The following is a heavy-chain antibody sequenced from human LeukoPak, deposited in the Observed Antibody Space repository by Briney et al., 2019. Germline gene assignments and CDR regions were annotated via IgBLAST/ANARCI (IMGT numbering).Heavy chain of an antibody. J-gene: IGHJ5*02. CDR3: ARDECGGDCYRGGNWFDP. CDR1: GYTFSDYY. D-gene: IGHD2-21*02. Sequence: GASVKVSCKASGYTFSDYYMHWVRQAPGQGLEWMGWINPNSGGTNYAQKFQGRVTMTRDTSISTAYMELSRLRSDDTAVYYCARDECGGDCYRGGNWFDPRGQGTLVTVSS. V-gene: IGHV1-2*02. CDR2: INPNSGGT.